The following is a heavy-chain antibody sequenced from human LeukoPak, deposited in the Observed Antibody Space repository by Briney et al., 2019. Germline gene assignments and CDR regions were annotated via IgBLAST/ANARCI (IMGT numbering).Heavy chain of an antibody. CDR1: GGSFSGYY. CDR3: ARGIPRNPNRFDP. D-gene: IGHD1-14*01. J-gene: IGHJ5*02. Sequence: SETLSLTCAVYGGSFSGYYWSWIRQPPGKGLEWIGEINHSGSTNYNPSLKSRVTISVDTSKNQFSLKLSSVTAADTAVYYCARGIPRNPNRFDPWGQGTLVTVSS. CDR2: INHSGST. V-gene: IGHV4-34*01.